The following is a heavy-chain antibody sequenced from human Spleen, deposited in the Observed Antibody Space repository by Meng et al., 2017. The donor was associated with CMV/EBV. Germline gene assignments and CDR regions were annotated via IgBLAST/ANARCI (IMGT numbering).Heavy chain of an antibody. Sequence: GESLKISCAASGFNLNGYEVNWVRQAPGKGLEWISFISSSGGTKIYADSVKGRITVSRDNAKKSVHLEMTSLRVEDTGVYFCVANYDSWRGFLPNADYWGRGTLVTVSS. CDR2: ISSSGGTK. V-gene: IGHV3-48*03. CDR3: VANYDSWRGFLPNADY. CDR1: GFNLNGYE. D-gene: IGHD3-3*01. J-gene: IGHJ4*02.